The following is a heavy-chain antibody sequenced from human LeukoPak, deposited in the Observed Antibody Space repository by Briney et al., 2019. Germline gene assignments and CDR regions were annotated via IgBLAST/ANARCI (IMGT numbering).Heavy chain of an antibody. J-gene: IGHJ6*03. CDR3: ARAGGYCSSTSCYGDYYYYYYMDV. V-gene: IGHV4-59*01. CDR1: GASISSYY. Sequence: SETLSLTCTVSGASISSYYWSWIRQPPGKGLEWIGYIYYSGSTNYNPSLKSRVTISVDTSKTQFSLKLSSVTAADTAVYYCARAGGYCSSTSCYGDYYYYYYMDVWGKGTTVTVSS. CDR2: IYYSGST. D-gene: IGHD2-2*01.